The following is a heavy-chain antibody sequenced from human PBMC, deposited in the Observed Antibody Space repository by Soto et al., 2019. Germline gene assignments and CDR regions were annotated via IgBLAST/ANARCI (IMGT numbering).Heavy chain of an antibody. V-gene: IGHV3-30*18. CDR2: ISYDGSNK. CDR1: GFTFSSYG. D-gene: IGHD6-13*01. Sequence: GGSLKLSCAASGFTFSSYGMHWVRQAPGKGLEWVAVISYDGSNKYYADSVKGRFTISRDNSKNTLYLQMNSLRAEDTAVYYCANPPAGPGSWLDYWGQGTLVTVSS. CDR3: ANPPAGPGSWLDY. J-gene: IGHJ4*02.